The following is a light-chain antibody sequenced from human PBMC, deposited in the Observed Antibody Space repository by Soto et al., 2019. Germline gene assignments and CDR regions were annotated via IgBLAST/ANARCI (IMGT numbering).Light chain of an antibody. V-gene: IGLV1-47*01. CDR3: AAWDDSLSGVV. Sequence: QSVLTQPPSASGTPGQRVTISCSGSSSNIGSNFIYWYQQLPGTAPKLLINRNNERPSGVPDRFSGSKSGTSASLAISGLRSEDEADYHCAAWDDSLSGVVFGGGTKLTVL. J-gene: IGLJ2*01. CDR1: SSNIGSNF. CDR2: RNN.